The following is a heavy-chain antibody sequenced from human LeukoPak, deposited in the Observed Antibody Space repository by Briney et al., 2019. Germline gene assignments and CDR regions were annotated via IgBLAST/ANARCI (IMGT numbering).Heavy chain of an antibody. CDR1: GFSINNNG. D-gene: IGHD5-24*01. V-gene: IGHV3-23*01. Sequence: GGSLRLSCVVSGFSINNNGLSWFRQAPGEGLEWVSDMSGVGNTYYAESVKGRFTISRDNFKNTFFLQMNSLRAEDTALYYATGHGSNSYWGQGALVAVSS. J-gene: IGHJ4*02. CDR2: MSGVGNT. CDR3: TGHGSNSY.